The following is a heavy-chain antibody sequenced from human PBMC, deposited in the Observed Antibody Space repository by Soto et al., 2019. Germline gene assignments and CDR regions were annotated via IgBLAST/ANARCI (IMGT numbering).Heavy chain of an antibody. CDR2: IFSNDEK. V-gene: IGHV2-26*01. CDR3: ARIFAYAIDYYGMDV. CDR1: GFSLSNARMG. Sequence: SGPTLVNPTETLTLTCTVSGFSLSNARMGVSWIRQPPGKALEWLAHIFSNDEKSYSTSLKSRLTISKDTSKSQVVLTMTNMDPVDTATYYCARIFAYAIDYYGMDVWGQGTTVTVSS. D-gene: IGHD2-8*01. J-gene: IGHJ6*02.